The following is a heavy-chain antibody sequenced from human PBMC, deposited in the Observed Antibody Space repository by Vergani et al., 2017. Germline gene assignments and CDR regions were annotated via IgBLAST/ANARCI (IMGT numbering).Heavy chain of an antibody. D-gene: IGHD5-18*01. CDR1: GFTFSSYW. Sequence: EVQLVESGGGLVQPGGSLRLSCAASGFTFSSYWMHWVRHAPGKGLVWVSRINSDGSSTSYADSVKGRFTISRDNAKNTLYLQMNSLRAEDTAVYYCARGGRYSYGFDYWGQGTLATVSS. J-gene: IGHJ4*02. CDR3: ARGGRYSYGFDY. CDR2: INSDGSST. V-gene: IGHV3-74*01.